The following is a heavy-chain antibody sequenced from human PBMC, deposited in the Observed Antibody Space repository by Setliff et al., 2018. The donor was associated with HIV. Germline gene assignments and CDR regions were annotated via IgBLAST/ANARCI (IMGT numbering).Heavy chain of an antibody. J-gene: IGHJ4*02. D-gene: IGHD3-16*01. V-gene: IGHV4-34*01. CDR3: ARGALGTFDY. CDR2: INHSGST. CDR1: GGSFSGYY. Sequence: SETLSLTCAVYGGSFSGYYWSWIRQPPGKGLEWIGEINHSGSTNYNPSLKSRVTISLDTSKNQFSLRLTSVTAADTAVYYCARGALGTFDYWGQGTLVTVSS.